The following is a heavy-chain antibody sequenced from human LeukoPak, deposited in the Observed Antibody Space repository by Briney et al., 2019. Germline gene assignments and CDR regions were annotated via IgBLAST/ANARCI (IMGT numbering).Heavy chain of an antibody. CDR1: GFTFDDYA. D-gene: IGHD6-6*01. CDR2: ISWNSGSI. CDR3: AKAPRWSSSSTSYFDY. Sequence: GGSLRLSCAASGFTFDDYAMHWVRRAPGKGLEWVSGISWNSGSIGYADSVKGRFTISRDNAKNSLYLQMNSLRAEDTALYYCAKAPRWSSSSTSYFDYWGQGTLVTVSS. J-gene: IGHJ4*02. V-gene: IGHV3-9*01.